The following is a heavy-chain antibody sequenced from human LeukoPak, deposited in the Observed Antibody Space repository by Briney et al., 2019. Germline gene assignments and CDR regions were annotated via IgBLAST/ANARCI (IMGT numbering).Heavy chain of an antibody. CDR1: GGSFSGYY. CDR3: ARVRITMVRGVIIMAAYYYYGMDV. CDR2: INHSGST. D-gene: IGHD3-10*01. V-gene: IGHV4-34*01. Sequence: PSETLSLTCAVYGGSFSGYYWSWIRQPPGKGLEWIGEINHSGSTNYNPSLKSRVTISVDTSKNQFSLKLSSVTAADTAVYYCARVRITMVRGVIIMAAYYYYGMDVWGQGTTVTVSS. J-gene: IGHJ6*02.